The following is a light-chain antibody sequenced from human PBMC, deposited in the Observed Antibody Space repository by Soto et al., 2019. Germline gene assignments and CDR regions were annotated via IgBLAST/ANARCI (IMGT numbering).Light chain of an antibody. Sequence: EKVLTQSPATLSFSPGERATRSCRASQSVGNYVAWYQQKPGQAPRLLIYDASNRATGVPARFSGTGSETDFTLTISGLQSEDSAVYFCQQYNNWPFSFGQGTRLEIK. J-gene: IGKJ5*01. CDR2: DAS. CDR1: QSVGNY. V-gene: IGKV3-11*01. CDR3: QQYNNWPFS.